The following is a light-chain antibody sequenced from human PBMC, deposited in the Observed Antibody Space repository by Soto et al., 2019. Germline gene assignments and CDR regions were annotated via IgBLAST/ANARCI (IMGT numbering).Light chain of an antibody. J-gene: IGLJ1*01. V-gene: IGLV2-14*01. CDR3: SSYTSTSTYV. CDR2: DVT. CDR1: SSVVGGYNY. Sequence: QSALTQPASVSGSPGQSITISCTGTSSVVGGYNYVSWYQQHPGKAPKLMIYDVTYRPSGVSNRFSGSKSGTTASLTLSGLQAEDEADYYCSSYTSTSTYVFGTGNKVTVL.